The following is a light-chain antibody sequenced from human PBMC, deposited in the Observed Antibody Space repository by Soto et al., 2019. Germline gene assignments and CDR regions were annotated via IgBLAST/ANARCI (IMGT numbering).Light chain of an antibody. J-gene: IGLJ1*01. CDR2: EVT. CDR1: DSDVGGYNY. V-gene: IGLV2-14*01. Sequence: QSVLTQSASVSGSAGQSITISCTGTDSDVGGYNYVSWYQHHPGKAPKLMIYEVTNRPTGVSNRFSGSKSGNTASLTISGLQAEDEADYYCSSYTTSNTFDVFGTGTKLTVL. CDR3: SSYTTSNTFDV.